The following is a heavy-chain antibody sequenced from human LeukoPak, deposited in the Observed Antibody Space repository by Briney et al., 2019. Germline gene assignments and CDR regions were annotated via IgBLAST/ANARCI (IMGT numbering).Heavy chain of an antibody. V-gene: IGHV1-69*04. Sequence: ASVKVSCKASGYIFTGYYMNWVRQAPGQGLEWMGRIIPILGIANYAQKFQGRVTITADKSTSTAYMELSSLRSEDTAVYYCARDSVSSGWYPDWFDPWGQGTLVTVSS. CDR1: GYIFTGYY. CDR3: ARDSVSSGWYPDWFDP. CDR2: IIPILGIA. J-gene: IGHJ5*02. D-gene: IGHD6-13*01.